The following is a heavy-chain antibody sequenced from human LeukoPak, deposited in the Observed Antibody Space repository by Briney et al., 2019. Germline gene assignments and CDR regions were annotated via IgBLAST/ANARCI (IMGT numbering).Heavy chain of an antibody. V-gene: IGHV4-30-4*01. CDR2: IYYSGST. CDR3: ARQISYYDSSGYRLYYFDY. D-gene: IGHD3-22*01. J-gene: IGHJ4*02. Sequence: SETLSLTCTVSGGSISSGDYYWNWIRQPPGKGLEWIGYIYYSGSTYYNPSLKSRVTISIDTSKNQFSLKLSSVTAADTAVYYCARQISYYDSSGYRLYYFDYWGQGTLVTVSS. CDR1: GGSISSGDYY.